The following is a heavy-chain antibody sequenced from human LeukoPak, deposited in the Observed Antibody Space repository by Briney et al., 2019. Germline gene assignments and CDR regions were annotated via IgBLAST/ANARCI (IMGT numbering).Heavy chain of an antibody. J-gene: IGHJ4*02. Sequence: SETLSLTCTVSGGSISSYYWSWIRQPPGKGLEWIGYVYYSGSTNYNPSLKSRVTISVDTSKNQFSLMLSSVTAADTAVYYCARANSGSYRIWGQGTLVTVSS. CDR2: VYYSGST. V-gene: IGHV4-59*01. D-gene: IGHD1-26*01. CDR3: ARANSGSYRI. CDR1: GGSISSYY.